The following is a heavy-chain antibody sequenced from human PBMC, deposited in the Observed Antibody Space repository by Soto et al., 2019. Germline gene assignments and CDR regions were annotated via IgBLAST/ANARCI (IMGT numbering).Heavy chain of an antibody. J-gene: IGHJ4*02. CDR3: ARAPMVLSRSYFDS. V-gene: IGHV4-59*01. D-gene: IGHD2-8*01. CDR1: GGTLKHFY. Sequence: SETLSLTCTVSGGTLKHFYWSWIRPPPGKGLEWIGYISYSGNTNYNPPLKSRVSISVDTSKNQLSLNLTSVTAADTAVYYCARAPMVLSRSYFDSWGQGTPVTVSS. CDR2: ISYSGNT.